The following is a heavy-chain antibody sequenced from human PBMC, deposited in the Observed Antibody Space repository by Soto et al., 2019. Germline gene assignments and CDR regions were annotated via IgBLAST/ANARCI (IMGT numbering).Heavy chain of an antibody. CDR1: GGSFSGYY. V-gene: IGHV4-34*01. J-gene: IGHJ4*02. D-gene: IGHD3-22*01. CDR2: INHSGST. Sequence: SETLSLTCAVYGGSFSGYYWSWIRQPPGKGLEWIGEINHSGSTNYNPSLKSRVTISVDTSKNQFSLKLSSVTAADTAVYYCARTPYDSSGYTLDYWGQGTLVTVSS. CDR3: ARTPYDSSGYTLDY.